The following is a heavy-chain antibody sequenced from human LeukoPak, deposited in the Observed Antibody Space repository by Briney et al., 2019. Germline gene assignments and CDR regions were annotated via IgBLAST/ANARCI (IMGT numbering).Heavy chain of an antibody. D-gene: IGHD4-17*01. CDR2: TSPDGSNN. CDR3: AKEYGDFRGFDF. Sequence: GGSLRLSCAASGFTFSTYGMHWVRQAPGKGLEWVAVTSPDGSNNHYVDSVKGRFTISRDNSKNTLYLQMNNLRSEDTAVYYCAKEYGDFRGFDFWGQGTLVTVSS. V-gene: IGHV3-30*18. J-gene: IGHJ4*02. CDR1: GFTFSTYG.